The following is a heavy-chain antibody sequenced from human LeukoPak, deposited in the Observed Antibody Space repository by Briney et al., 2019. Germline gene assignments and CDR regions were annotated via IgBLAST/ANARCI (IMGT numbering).Heavy chain of an antibody. CDR3: AKDSDYDILTGYYNPFDY. D-gene: IGHD3-9*01. J-gene: IGHJ4*02. CDR2: IRYDGSNK. Sequence: TGGSLRLSCAASGFTFSSYGMDWVRQAPGKGLEWVAFIRYDGSNKYYADSVKGRFTISRDNSKNTLYLQRNSLRAEDTAVYYCAKDSDYDILTGYYNPFDYWGQGTLVTVSS. V-gene: IGHV3-30*02. CDR1: GFTFSSYG.